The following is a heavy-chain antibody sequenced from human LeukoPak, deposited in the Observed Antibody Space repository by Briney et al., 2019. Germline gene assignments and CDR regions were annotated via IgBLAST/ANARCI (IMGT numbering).Heavy chain of an antibody. Sequence: ASVKVSCKASGYTFTGYDMHWVRQAPGQGLEWMGWINPNSGGTNYAQKFQGRVTMTRDTSISTAYMELSRLRSDDTAVYYCARPLLPYCTNGVCYEAGRLWFDPWGQGTLVTVSS. J-gene: IGHJ5*02. D-gene: IGHD2-8*01. CDR1: GYTFTGYD. CDR2: INPNSGGT. CDR3: ARPLLPYCTNGVCYEAGRLWFDP. V-gene: IGHV1-2*02.